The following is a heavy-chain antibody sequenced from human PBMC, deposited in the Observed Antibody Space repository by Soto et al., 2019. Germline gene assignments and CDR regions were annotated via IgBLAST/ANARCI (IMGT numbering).Heavy chain of an antibody. J-gene: IGHJ5*02. CDR2: IYHSAST. CDR3: ARALDWFDP. CDR1: GGSISSPNW. Sequence: QVQLQESGPGLVKPSGTLSLTCAVSGGSISSPNWWNWVRQPPGKGLEWIGEIYHSASTNYNPFLESRVTISLDKSKNQFSLELSSVTAADTAVYYCARALDWFDPWGQGTLVTVSS. V-gene: IGHV4-4*02.